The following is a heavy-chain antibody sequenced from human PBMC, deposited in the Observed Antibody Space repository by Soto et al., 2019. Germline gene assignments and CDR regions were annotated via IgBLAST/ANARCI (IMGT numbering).Heavy chain of an antibody. J-gene: IGHJ6*03. CDR1: GGSISSGGYY. CDR2: IYYSGST. CDR3: ARHDRQWLVSDYYYYMDV. D-gene: IGHD6-19*01. V-gene: IGHV4-31*03. Sequence: PSETLSLTFTVCGGSISSGGYYWSWIRQHPGKGLEWIGYIYYSGSTYYNPSLKSRVTISVDTSKNQFSLKLSSVTAADTAVYYCARHDRQWLVSDYYYYMDVWGKGTTVTVSS.